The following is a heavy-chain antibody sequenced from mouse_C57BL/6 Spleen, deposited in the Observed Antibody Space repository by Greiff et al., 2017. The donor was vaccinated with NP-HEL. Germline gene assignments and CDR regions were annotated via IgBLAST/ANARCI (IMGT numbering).Heavy chain of an antibody. J-gene: IGHJ3*01. V-gene: IGHV5-9-1*02. Sequence: EVKLVESGEGLVKPGGSLKLSCAASGFTFSSYAMSWVRQTPEKRLEWVAYISSGGDYIYYADTVKGRFTISRDNARNTLYLQMSSLKSEDTAMYYCTRVGAGTWGFAYWGQGTLVTVSA. CDR1: GFTFSSYA. D-gene: IGHD4-1*01. CDR3: TRVGAGTWGFAY. CDR2: ISSGGDYI.